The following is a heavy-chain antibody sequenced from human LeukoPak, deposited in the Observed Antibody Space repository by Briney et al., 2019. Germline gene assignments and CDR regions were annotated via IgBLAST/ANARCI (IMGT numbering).Heavy chain of an antibody. J-gene: IGHJ4*02. CDR3: ARDGDYGTGSYYRGFFDY. Sequence: ASVKVSCKASGYTFTGYYMHWVRQAPGQGLEWMGWIHPRSGETNYAYKFRGRVTMTRDTSISTTYMDLGSLGSDDTAVYYCARDGDYGTGSYYRGFFDYWGQGTLVTVSS. V-gene: IGHV1-2*07. D-gene: IGHD3-10*01. CDR2: IHPRSGET. CDR1: GYTFTGYY.